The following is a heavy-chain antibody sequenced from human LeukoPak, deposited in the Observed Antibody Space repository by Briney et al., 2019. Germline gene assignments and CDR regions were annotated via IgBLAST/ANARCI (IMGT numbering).Heavy chain of an antibody. CDR2: ISAYNGNT. J-gene: IGHJ3*02. CDR1: GYTFTSYG. V-gene: IGHV1-18*01. CDR3: ARERNRNYYRRAFDI. Sequence: ASVKVSCKASGYTFTSYGISWVRQAPGQGLEWMGWISAYNGNTNYAQKLQGRVTMTTDPSTSTAYMELRSLRSDDTAVYYCARERNRNYYRRAFDIWGQGTMVTVSS. D-gene: IGHD1-7*01.